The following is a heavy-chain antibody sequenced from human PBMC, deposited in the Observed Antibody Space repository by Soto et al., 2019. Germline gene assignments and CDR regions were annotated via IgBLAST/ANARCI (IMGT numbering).Heavy chain of an antibody. CDR3: ARGGTIFGVVIPHRYFDY. Sequence: QVQLVESGGGVVQPGRSLRLSCAASGFTFSNYVMHWVRQAPGKGLEWGAVISYDGSNKYYADSVKGRFTISRDNSKNTLYLQMNSLRVEDTAMYYCARGGTIFGVVIPHRYFDYWGQGTLVTVSS. D-gene: IGHD3-3*01. CDR2: ISYDGSNK. CDR1: GFTFSNYV. V-gene: IGHV3-30-3*01. J-gene: IGHJ4*02.